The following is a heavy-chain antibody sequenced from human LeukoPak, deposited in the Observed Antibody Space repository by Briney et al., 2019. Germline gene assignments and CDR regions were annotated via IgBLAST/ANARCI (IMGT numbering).Heavy chain of an antibody. CDR2: ISSSSSPI. CDR1: GFSFSTNS. CDR3: ARDATIVVVPAAKTAYYYYMDV. Sequence: GGSLRLACAASGFSFSTNSINWVRQAPGKGLEWVSYISSSSSPIYYAASVKGRFTISRDNAKNSLYLQMNSLRAEDTAVYYCARDATIVVVPAAKTAYYYYMDVWGKGTTVTVSS. D-gene: IGHD2-2*01. J-gene: IGHJ6*03. V-gene: IGHV3-48*04.